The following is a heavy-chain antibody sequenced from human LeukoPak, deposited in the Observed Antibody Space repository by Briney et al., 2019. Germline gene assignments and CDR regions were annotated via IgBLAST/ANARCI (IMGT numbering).Heavy chain of an antibody. CDR1: GFTXXSYS. Sequence: CXASGFTXXSYSMNWVRQAPGXGLEWVSYISSSSSTIYYADSVKGRFTISRDNAKNSLYLQMNSLRAEDTAVYYCARDYGDYGTSYYGMDVWGQGTTVTVSS. CDR3: ARDYGDYGTSYYGMDV. V-gene: IGHV3-48*01. D-gene: IGHD4-17*01. J-gene: IGHJ6*02. CDR2: ISSSSSTI.